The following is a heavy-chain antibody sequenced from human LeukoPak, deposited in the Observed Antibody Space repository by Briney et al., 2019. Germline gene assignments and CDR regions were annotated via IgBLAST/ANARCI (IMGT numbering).Heavy chain of an antibody. V-gene: IGHV3-48*01. CDR3: ARGYSYGYAARYFDY. CDR2: ISSNSATT. J-gene: IGHJ4*02. Sequence: GGSLRLSCAASGFSFSTNSMNWVRQVPGKGLEWISYISSNSATTYYADSVKGRFTISRDNAKNSLYLQMNSLRAEDTAVYYCARGYSYGYAARYFDYWGQGTLVTVSS. CDR1: GFSFSTNS. D-gene: IGHD5-18*01.